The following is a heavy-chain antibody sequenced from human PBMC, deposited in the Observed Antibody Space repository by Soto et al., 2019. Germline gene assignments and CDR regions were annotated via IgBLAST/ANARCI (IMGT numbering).Heavy chain of an antibody. CDR2: IYYSGST. Sequence: QVQLQESGPGLVKPSQTLSLTCTVSGGSISSGDYYWSWIRQPPGKGLEWIGYIYYSGSTYYNPXRXSXXTISVDTSKNQCSLKLSSVTAAATARYYCARGLVDWGQGTLVPVSS. D-gene: IGHD1-26*01. CDR1: GGSISSGDYY. J-gene: IGHJ4*02. CDR3: ARGLVD. V-gene: IGHV4-30-4*01.